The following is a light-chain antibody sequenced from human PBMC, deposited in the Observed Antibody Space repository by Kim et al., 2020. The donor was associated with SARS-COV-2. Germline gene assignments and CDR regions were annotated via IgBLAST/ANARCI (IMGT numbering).Light chain of an antibody. CDR3: QVWDSTSDHRVV. J-gene: IGLJ2*01. V-gene: IGLV3-21*04. CDR2: YDS. CDR1: RIGSKS. Sequence: SYELTQPPSMSVAPGQTARITCGGNRIGSKSVHWYQQKPGQAPVLVISYDSDRPSGVPERFSGSNSGNTPTLSISGVEAGDEADYYCQVWDSTSDHRVVFGGGTQLTVL.